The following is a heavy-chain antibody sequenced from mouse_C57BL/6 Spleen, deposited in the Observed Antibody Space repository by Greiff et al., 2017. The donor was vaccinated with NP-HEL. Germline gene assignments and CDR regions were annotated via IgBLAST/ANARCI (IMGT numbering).Heavy chain of an antibody. CDR2: INPNNGGT. J-gene: IGHJ1*03. V-gene: IGHV1-22*01. CDR1: GYTFTDYH. CDR3: ARWGQYYGSSVYWYFDV. D-gene: IGHD1-1*01. Sequence: EVQLQQSGPELVKPGASVKMSCKASGYTFTDYHMHWVKQSHGKSLEWIGYINPNNGGTSYNQKFKGKATLTVNKSSSTAYMELRSLTSEDSAVYYCARWGQYYGSSVYWYFDVWGTGTTVTVSS.